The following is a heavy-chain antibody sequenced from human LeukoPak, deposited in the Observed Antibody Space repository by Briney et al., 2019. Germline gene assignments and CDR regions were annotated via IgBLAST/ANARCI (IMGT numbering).Heavy chain of an antibody. Sequence: GGSLRLSCAASGFKFSDYAMNWVRQAPGKGLEWVSGMGGTGGTSYYADSAKGRFTISRDNSKSTLDLQMNSLRAEDTAVYYCAKWVPRSLESIYGMDVWGQGTTVIVSS. CDR1: GFKFSDYA. J-gene: IGHJ6*02. CDR2: MGGTGGTS. CDR3: AKWVPRSLESIYGMDV. D-gene: IGHD3-3*01. V-gene: IGHV3-23*01.